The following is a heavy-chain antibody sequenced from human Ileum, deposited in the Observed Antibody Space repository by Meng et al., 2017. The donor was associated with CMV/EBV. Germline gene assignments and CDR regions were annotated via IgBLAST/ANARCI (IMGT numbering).Heavy chain of an antibody. CDR3: ARVSPHHPYWFEP. D-gene: IGHD1-14*01. Sequence: ASVKVSCKASGYTFTSYGISWVRQAPGQGREWMGCISAYNGNTNYAQKLQGRVTMTTDTSTSTACMELRSLRSDDTAVYYCARVSPHHPYWFEPWGQGTLVTVSS. J-gene: IGHJ5*01. CDR2: ISAYNGNT. CDR1: GYTFTSYG. V-gene: IGHV1-18*01.